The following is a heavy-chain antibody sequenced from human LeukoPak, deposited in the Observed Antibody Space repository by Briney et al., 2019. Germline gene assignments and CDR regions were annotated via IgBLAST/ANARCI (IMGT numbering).Heavy chain of an antibody. V-gene: IGHV4-30-2*02. CDR3: ARLQLDVYHGQLYFDY. D-gene: IGHD5-24*01. J-gene: IGHJ4*02. CDR1: GGSISSGDYS. Sequence: SETLSLTCTVSGGSISSGDYSWNWIRQPPGKGLEWIGYFYHSGSTYYNPSLKSRVTISLDRSKNQFSLKLSSVTAADTAVYYCARLQLDVYHGQLYFDYWGQGTLVTVSS. CDR2: FYHSGST.